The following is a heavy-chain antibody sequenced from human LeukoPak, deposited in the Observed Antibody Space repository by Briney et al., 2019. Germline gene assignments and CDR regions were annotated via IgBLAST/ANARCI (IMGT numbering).Heavy chain of an antibody. CDR2: IYYSGST. CDR3: ATLTTPGWFNP. Sequence: SETLSLTCTVSGGSISSTSYYWGWIRQPPGKGLKWIGNIYYSGSTYYNPSLKSRVTISVDTSKNQFSLKLSSVTAADTAVYYCATLTTPGWFNPWGQGTLVTVSS. J-gene: IGHJ5*02. D-gene: IGHD1-1*01. V-gene: IGHV4-39*07. CDR1: GGSISSTSYY.